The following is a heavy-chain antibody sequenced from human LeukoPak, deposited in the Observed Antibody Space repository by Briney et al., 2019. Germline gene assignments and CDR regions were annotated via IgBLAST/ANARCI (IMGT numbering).Heavy chain of an antibody. CDR3: ARVPHRVVAATGGAFDI. Sequence: SQTLSLTRTVSGGSIRRYYWRWIRQPPAKGLEGIGYIHYSGSTNYNPSLKSRVTISVGTSKNRFSQKLSSVTAADTAVYYCARVPHRVVAATGGAFDIWGQGTMVTVSS. D-gene: IGHD2-15*01. J-gene: IGHJ3*02. V-gene: IGHV4-59*01. CDR1: GGSIRRYY. CDR2: IHYSGST.